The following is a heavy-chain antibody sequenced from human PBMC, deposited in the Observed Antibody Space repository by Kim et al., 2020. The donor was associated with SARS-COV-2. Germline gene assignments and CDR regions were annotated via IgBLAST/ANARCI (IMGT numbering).Heavy chain of an antibody. CDR1: GGSISSYY. Sequence: SETLSLTCTVSGGSISSYYWSWIRQPPGKGLEWIGYIYYSGSTNYNPSLKSRVTISVDTSKNQFSLKLSSVTAADTAVYYCARDEYSSSSEYYYGLDVWG. D-gene: IGHD6-6*01. CDR2: IYYSGST. V-gene: IGHV4-59*01. CDR3: ARDEYSSSSEYYYGLDV. J-gene: IGHJ6*01.